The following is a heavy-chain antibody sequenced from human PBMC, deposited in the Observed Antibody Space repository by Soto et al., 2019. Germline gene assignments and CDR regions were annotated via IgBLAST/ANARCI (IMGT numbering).Heavy chain of an antibody. CDR2: IIPIFGTA. D-gene: IGHD3-3*01. J-gene: IGHJ6*02. Sequence: VKVSCKASGGTFSSYAISWVRQAPGQGLEWMGGIIPIFGTANYAQKFQGRVTITADESTSTAYMELSSLRSEDTAVYYCARARVVPAANVLYYDFWSGYYMFGRGSYYYYYYGMDVWGQGTTVTVSS. CDR1: GGTFSSYA. V-gene: IGHV1-69*13. CDR3: ARARVVPAANVLYYDFWSGYYMFGRGSYYYYYYGMDV.